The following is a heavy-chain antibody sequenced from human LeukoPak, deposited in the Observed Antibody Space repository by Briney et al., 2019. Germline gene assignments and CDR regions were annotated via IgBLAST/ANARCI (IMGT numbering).Heavy chain of an antibody. V-gene: IGHV1-3*01. J-gene: IGHJ4*02. D-gene: IGHD5-12*01. Sequence: QAXGQRLEWXGWINAGNGNTKYSQRFQGRVAITRDTSATTAYMELSSLRSEDTAVYYCARAGYSGYEPFDYWGQGTLVTVSS. CDR2: INAGNGNT. CDR3: ARAGYSGYEPFDY.